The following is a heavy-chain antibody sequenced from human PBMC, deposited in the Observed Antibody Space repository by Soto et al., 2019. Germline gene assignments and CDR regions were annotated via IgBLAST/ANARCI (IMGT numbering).Heavy chain of an antibody. J-gene: IGHJ3*02. CDR3: ARDHYDSSGYYFEAFDI. CDR1: GGSFSGYY. CDR2: INHSGST. D-gene: IGHD3-22*01. Sequence: SETLSLTGAVYGGSFSGYYWSWIRQPPGKGLEWIGEINHSGSTNYNPSLKSRVTISVDTSKNQFSLKLSSVTSADTAVYYCARDHYDSSGYYFEAFDIWVQGTMVTVSS. V-gene: IGHV4-34*01.